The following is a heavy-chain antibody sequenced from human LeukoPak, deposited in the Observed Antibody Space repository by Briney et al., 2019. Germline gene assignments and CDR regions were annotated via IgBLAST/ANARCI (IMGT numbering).Heavy chain of an antibody. CDR2: IGTAGDT. J-gene: IGHJ6*02. CDR3: ARAPPTLYGDYMNDYYYYYGMDV. V-gene: IGHV3-13*01. D-gene: IGHD4-17*01. CDR1: GFTFSSYD. Sequence: GGSLRLSCAASGFTFSSYDMHWVRHATGKGLEWVSAIGTAGDTYYPGSVKGRFTISRENAKNSLYLQMNSLRAEDTAVYYCARAPPTLYGDYMNDYYYYYGMDVWGQGTTVTVSS.